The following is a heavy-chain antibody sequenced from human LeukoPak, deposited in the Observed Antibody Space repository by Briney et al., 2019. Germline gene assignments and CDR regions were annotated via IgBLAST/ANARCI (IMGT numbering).Heavy chain of an antibody. CDR3: AKDICSSTSCYLYYYYYYMDV. Sequence: PGGSLRLSCAASGFTFSSYAMSWVRQAPGKGLEWVSGISWNSGSIGYADSVKGRFTISRDNAKNSLYLQMNSLRAEDTALYYCAKDICSSTSCYLYYYYYYMDVWGKGTTVTVSS. V-gene: IGHV3-9*01. D-gene: IGHD2-2*01. CDR2: ISWNSGSI. CDR1: GFTFSSYA. J-gene: IGHJ6*03.